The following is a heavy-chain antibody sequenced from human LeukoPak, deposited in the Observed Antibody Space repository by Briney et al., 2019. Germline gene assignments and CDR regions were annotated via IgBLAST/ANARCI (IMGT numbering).Heavy chain of an antibody. CDR3: ARGVGDGYNWVDY. J-gene: IGHJ4*02. CDR1: GGSISSSSYY. Sequence: SETLPLTCTVSGGSISSSSYYWGWIRQPPGKGLEWIGSIYYSGSTYYNPSLKSRVTISVDTSKNQFSLKLSSVTAADTAVYYCARGVGDGYNWVDYWGQGTLVTVSS. D-gene: IGHD5-24*01. V-gene: IGHV4-39*01. CDR2: IYYSGST.